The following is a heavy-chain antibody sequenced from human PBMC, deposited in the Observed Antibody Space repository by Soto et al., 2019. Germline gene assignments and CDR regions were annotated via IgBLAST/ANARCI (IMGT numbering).Heavy chain of an antibody. J-gene: IGHJ4*02. D-gene: IGHD1-26*01. CDR1: GFTFSSYG. CDR2: ISYDGSNK. Sequence: ESVGGVVQPGRSLRLSCAASGFTFSSYGMHWVRQAPGKGLEWVAVISYDGSNKYYADSVKGRFTISRDNSKNTLYLQMNSLRAEDTAVYYCAKDTGSGSYYVGYYFDYWGQGTLVTVSS. CDR3: AKDTGSGSYYVGYYFDY. V-gene: IGHV3-30*18.